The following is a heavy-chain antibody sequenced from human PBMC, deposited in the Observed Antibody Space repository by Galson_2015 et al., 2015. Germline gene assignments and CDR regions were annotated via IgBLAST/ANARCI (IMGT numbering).Heavy chain of an antibody. CDR2: ISGSGGST. Sequence: SLRLSCAAPGFTFSSHAMSWVRQAPGKGLEWVSGISGSGGSTYFADSVKGRFTISRDNSKNTLYLQMNSLRAEDTAVYYCAKDPRQVRALGAFDIWGQGTMVTVSS. D-gene: IGHD4-11*01. CDR3: AKDPRQVRALGAFDI. J-gene: IGHJ3*02. V-gene: IGHV3-23*01. CDR1: GFTFSSHA.